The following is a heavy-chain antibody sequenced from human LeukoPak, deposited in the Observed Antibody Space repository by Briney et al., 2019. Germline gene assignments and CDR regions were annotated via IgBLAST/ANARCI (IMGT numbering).Heavy chain of an antibody. CDR2: VYYSGRT. Sequence: SETLSLTCTVSGGSISSGGYYWSWIRQPPGKGLEWIGYVYYSGRTNYNPSLESRVTISVDTSKNQFSLKLTSVTAADTAMYYCARRGGNPLGAFDIWGQGTMVTVSS. CDR3: ARRGGNPLGAFDI. D-gene: IGHD4-23*01. CDR1: GGSISSGGYY. J-gene: IGHJ3*02. V-gene: IGHV4-61*08.